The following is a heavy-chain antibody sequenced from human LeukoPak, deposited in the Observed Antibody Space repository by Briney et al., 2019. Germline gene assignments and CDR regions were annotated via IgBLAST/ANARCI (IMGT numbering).Heavy chain of an antibody. CDR3: AGDFAFRGRYSYGYSYFDY. CDR1: GFTFSSYG. V-gene: IGHV3-33*01. CDR2: IWYDGSNK. D-gene: IGHD5-18*01. J-gene: IGHJ4*02. Sequence: GGSLRLSCAASGFTFSSYGMHWVRQAPGKGLEWVAVIWYDGSNKYYADSVKGRFTISRDNSKNTLYLQMNSLRAEDTAVYYCAGDFAFRGRYSYGYSYFDYWGQGTLVTVSS.